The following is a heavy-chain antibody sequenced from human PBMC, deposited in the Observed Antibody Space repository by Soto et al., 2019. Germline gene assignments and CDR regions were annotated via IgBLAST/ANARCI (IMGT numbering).Heavy chain of an antibody. CDR2: INPNSGGT. D-gene: IGHD5-18*01. V-gene: IGHV1-2*02. J-gene: IGHJ4*02. CDR1: GYTFTGYY. Sequence: ASVKVSCKASGYTFTGYYMHWVRRAPGQGLEWMGWINPNSGGTNYAQKFQGRVTMTRDTSISTAYMELSRLRSDDTAVYYCARGGYSYGFEYDYWGQGTLVTVSS. CDR3: ARGGYSYGFEYDY.